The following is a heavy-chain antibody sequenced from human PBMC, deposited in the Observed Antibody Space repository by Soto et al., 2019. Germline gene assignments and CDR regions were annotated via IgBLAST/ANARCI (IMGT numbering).Heavy chain of an antibody. D-gene: IGHD6-13*01. J-gene: IGHJ6*03. CDR2: INYSGST. CDR1: GGSISISTYH. CDR3: ARHIAAASQWPVDYMDV. Sequence: QLQLQESGPGLVKPSETLSLTCTVSGGSISISTYHWGWIRQPPGKGLEGIGSINYSGSTYYNPSFKSQVTISVDASENQFSLKLSSVTAADTAVYYCARHIAAASQWPVDYMDVWGKGTTVTVSS. V-gene: IGHV4-39*01.